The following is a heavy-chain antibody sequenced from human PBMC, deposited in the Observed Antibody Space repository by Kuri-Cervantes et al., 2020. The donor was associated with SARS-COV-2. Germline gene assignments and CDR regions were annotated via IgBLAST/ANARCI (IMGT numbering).Heavy chain of an antibody. CDR1: GYSISSGYY. CDR2: IYHSGST. J-gene: IGHJ4*02. CDR3: ARITSRRGIDY. V-gene: IGHV4-38-2*01. D-gene: IGHD3-16*01. Sequence: SETLSLTCAVSGYSISSGYYRGWIRQPPGKGLEWIGSIYHSGSTYYNPSLKSRVTISVDTSKNQFSLKLSSVTAADTAVYYCARITSRRGIDYWGQGTLVTVSS.